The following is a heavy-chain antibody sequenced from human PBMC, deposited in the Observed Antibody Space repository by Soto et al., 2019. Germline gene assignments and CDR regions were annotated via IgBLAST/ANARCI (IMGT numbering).Heavy chain of an antibody. CDR2: ISAYNGNT. V-gene: IGHV1-18*04. CDR3: ARNTAGAAGFDFDY. J-gene: IGHJ4*02. D-gene: IGHD6-13*01. CDR1: GYTFTSYG. Sequence: GASVRVSCKASGYTFTSYGISWVRQAPLRVLEWMVWISAYNGNTNYAKRLQGRVTMTTDTSTSTAYMELRSLRSDDTAVYYCARNTAGAAGFDFDYWGKGKLVTVSS.